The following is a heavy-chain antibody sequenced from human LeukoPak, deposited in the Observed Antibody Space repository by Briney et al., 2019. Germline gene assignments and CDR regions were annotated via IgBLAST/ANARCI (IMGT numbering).Heavy chain of an antibody. Sequence: SETLSLTCAVYGGSFSGYYWSWIRQPPGKGLEWIGEINHSGSTNYSPSLKGRVTISVDTSKNQFSLKLSSVTAADTAVYYCARGNYYDSSGYYYRMYYFDYWGQGTLVTVSS. D-gene: IGHD3-22*01. CDR3: ARGNYYDSSGYYYRMYYFDY. CDR1: GGSFSGYY. J-gene: IGHJ4*02. CDR2: INHSGST. V-gene: IGHV4-34*01.